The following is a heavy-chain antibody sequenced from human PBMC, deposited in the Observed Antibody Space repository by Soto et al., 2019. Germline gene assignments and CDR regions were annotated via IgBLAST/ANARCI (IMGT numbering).Heavy chain of an antibody. CDR2: IYYSGST. CDR1: GGSISSYY. CDR3: ARASTIFGVVYFDY. V-gene: IGHV4-59*01. J-gene: IGHJ4*02. Sequence: PSETLSLTCTVSGGSISSYYWSWTRQPPGKGLEWIGYIYYSGSTNYNPSLKSRVTISVDTSKNQFSLKLSSVTAADTAVYYCARASTIFGVVYFDYWGQGTLVTVSS. D-gene: IGHD3-3*01.